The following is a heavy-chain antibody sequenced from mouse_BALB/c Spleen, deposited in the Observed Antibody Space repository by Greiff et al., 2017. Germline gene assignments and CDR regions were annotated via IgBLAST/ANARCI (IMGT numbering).Heavy chain of an antibody. Sequence: EVQLQESGGGLVQPGGSRKLSCAASGFTFSSFGMHWVRQAPEKGLEWVAYISSGSSTIYYADTVKGRFTISRDNPKNTLFLQMTSLRSEDTAMYYCARWTTVHYYAMDYWGQGTSVTVSS. CDR3: ARWTTVHYYAMDY. D-gene: IGHD1-1*01. V-gene: IGHV5-17*02. CDR1: GFTFSSFG. CDR2: ISSGSSTI. J-gene: IGHJ4*01.